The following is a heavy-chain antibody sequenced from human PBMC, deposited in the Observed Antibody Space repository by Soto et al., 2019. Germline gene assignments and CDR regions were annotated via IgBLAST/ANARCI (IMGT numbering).Heavy chain of an antibody. J-gene: IGHJ4*02. CDR2: TSYDGSDN. Sequence: QVQLVESGGGVVQPGRSLRLSCAAYGFTFDTYGMHWVRQAPGKGLQWVAATSYDGSDNYYADSVRGRFTISRDNSKNTLDLQMNSLRVEDTAVYYCAKGGAPSRRCSGGRCYGVFDKWGQGNLVTVSS. CDR1: GFTFDTYG. CDR3: AKGGAPSRRCSGGRCYGVFDK. V-gene: IGHV3-30*18. D-gene: IGHD2-15*01.